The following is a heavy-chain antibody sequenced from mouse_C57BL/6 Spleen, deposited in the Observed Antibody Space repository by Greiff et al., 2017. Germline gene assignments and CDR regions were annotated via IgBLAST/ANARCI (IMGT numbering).Heavy chain of an antibody. CDR2: INPGSGGT. D-gene: IGHD2-1*01. CDR3: ASNYGNYEDYAMDY. CDR1: GYAFTNYL. Sequence: VQLQESGAELIRPGTSVKVSCKASGYAFTNYLIEWVKQRPGQGLEWIGVINPGSGGTNYNEKFKGKATLTADKSSSTAYMQLSSLTSEDSAVYFCASNYGNYEDYAMDYWGQGTSVTVSS. V-gene: IGHV1-54*01. J-gene: IGHJ4*01.